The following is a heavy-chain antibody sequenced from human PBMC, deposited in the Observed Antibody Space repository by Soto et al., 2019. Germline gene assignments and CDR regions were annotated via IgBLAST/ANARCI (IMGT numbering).Heavy chain of an antibody. V-gene: IGHV3-21*03. CDR3: ARSRAALDTSIKGSWFDP. J-gene: IGHJ5*02. D-gene: IGHD5-18*01. CDR2: ISSSSRYI. Sequence: GGSLRLSCAASGFTFSSYSMNWVRQAPGEGLEWVSSISSSSRYIYYADSVKGRFTISRDNAKNSLYLQMNSLRAEDTAVYYCARSRAALDTSIKGSWFDPWGQGNLVTAAS. CDR1: GFTFSSYS.